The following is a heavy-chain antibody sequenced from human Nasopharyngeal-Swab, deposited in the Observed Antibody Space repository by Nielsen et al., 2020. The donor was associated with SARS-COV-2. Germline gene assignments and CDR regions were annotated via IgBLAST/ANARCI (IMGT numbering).Heavy chain of an antibody. CDR3: ERGAITMVRGVIGTNAFDI. Sequence: GEALTISWAASGFTVSIKYMSWIRQAPWKGVAWFPVIYSGANSNYADSVKGRFTLSRVNSKNTLYLQMNSLRAEDTAVYYCERGAITMVRGVIGTNAFDIWGQGTMVTVSS. V-gene: IGHV3-53*01. CDR1: GFTVSIKY. D-gene: IGHD3-10*01. CDR2: IYSGANS. J-gene: IGHJ3*02.